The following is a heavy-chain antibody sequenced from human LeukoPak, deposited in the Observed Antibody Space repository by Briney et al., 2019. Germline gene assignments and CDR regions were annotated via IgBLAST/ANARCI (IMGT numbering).Heavy chain of an antibody. J-gene: IGHJ4*02. Sequence: GASVKVSCKASGGTFSSYAISWVRQATGQGLEWMGWMGSNSGDTGYAQKFQGRVTMTRDTFMSTAYMELNNVRSEDTAVYYCVRGPPNWGFDYWGQGTLVTVSS. CDR1: GGTFSSYA. D-gene: IGHD7-27*01. CDR2: MGSNSGDT. CDR3: VRGPPNWGFDY. V-gene: IGHV1-8*02.